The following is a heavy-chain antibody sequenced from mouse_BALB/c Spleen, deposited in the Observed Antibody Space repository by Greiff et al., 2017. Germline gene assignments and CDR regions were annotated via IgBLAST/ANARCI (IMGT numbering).Heavy chain of an antibody. D-gene: IGHD2-1*01. CDR3: AREFYYGNYPWYFDV. V-gene: IGHV2-9*02. J-gene: IGHJ1*01. CDR1: GFSLTSYG. CDR2: IWAGGST. Sequence: VKLMESGPGLVAPSQSLSITCTVSGFSLTSYGVHWVRQPPGKGLEWLGVIWAGGSTNYNSALMSRLSISKDNSKSQVFLKMNSLQTDDTAMYYCAREFYYGNYPWYFDVWGAGTTVTVSS.